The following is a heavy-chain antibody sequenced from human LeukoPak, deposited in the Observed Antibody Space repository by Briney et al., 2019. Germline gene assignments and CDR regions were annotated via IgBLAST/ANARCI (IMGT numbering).Heavy chain of an antibody. CDR3: ATGAVVGAPKYYFDS. CDR2: ISDDGRKK. Sequence: GGSLRLSCAASGFTFSTYAIHWVRQAPGKGLEWEALISDDGRKKYYADSVKGRFTISRDNSKKTLYLEMNSLGGEDTAVYYCATGAVVGAPKYYFDSWGQGTLVTVSS. D-gene: IGHD1-26*01. CDR1: GFTFSTYA. V-gene: IGHV3-30*04. J-gene: IGHJ4*02.